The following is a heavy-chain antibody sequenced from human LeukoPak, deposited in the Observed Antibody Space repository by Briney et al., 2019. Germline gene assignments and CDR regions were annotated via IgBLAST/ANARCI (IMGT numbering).Heavy chain of an antibody. CDR2: ILHDGSKA. Sequence: PGGSLRLSCRASGFSFNSYAMHWVRQAPGKGLEWLAFILHDGSKAYHADSINGRFTISRDSSNNTLFLQMGSLTTEDTGVYYCAKDRYGSGNNWLDPWGQGTLVTVSS. CDR3: AKDRYGSGNNWLDP. CDR1: GFSFNSYA. V-gene: IGHV3-30*18. D-gene: IGHD3-10*01. J-gene: IGHJ5*02.